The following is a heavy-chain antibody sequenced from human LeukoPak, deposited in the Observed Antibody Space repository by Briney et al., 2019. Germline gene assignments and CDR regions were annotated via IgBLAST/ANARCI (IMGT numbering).Heavy chain of an antibody. CDR1: GGPISSSSYY. Sequence: SETLSLTCTASGGPISSSSYYWGWIRQPPGKGLEWIGSIYYSGSTYYNPSLKSRVTISVDTSKNQFSLKLSSVTAADTAVYYCARDLQYCSSTSCYSPGWFDPWGQGTLVTVSS. V-gene: IGHV4-39*02. CDR3: ARDLQYCSSTSCYSPGWFDP. D-gene: IGHD2-2*02. J-gene: IGHJ5*02. CDR2: IYYSGST.